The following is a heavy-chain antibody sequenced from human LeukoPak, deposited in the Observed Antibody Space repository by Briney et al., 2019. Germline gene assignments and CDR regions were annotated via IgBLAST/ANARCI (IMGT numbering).Heavy chain of an antibody. V-gene: IGHV4-39*01. J-gene: IGHJ5*02. CDR1: GGSVSSSTYY. D-gene: IGHD7-27*01. Sequence: PSETLSLTCTVSGGSVSSSTYYWGWIRQPPGKGLEWIGSISYSGTNYNNPSLKSRVSISIDTSKNQFSVKLASVSAADTAMYYCASLGTLRSWGQGTLVTVSS. CDR2: ISYSGTN. CDR3: ASLGTLRS.